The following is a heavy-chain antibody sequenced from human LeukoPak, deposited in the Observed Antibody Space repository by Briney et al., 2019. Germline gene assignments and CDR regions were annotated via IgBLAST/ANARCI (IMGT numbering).Heavy chain of an antibody. D-gene: IGHD6-13*01. J-gene: IGHJ4*02. CDR1: GGSISSSSYY. CDR2: IYYSGST. CDR3: ARPGYSRESGDY. Sequence: LETLSLTCTVSGGSISSSSYYWGWIRQPPGKGLEWIGSIYYSGSTYYNPSLKSRVTISVDTSKNQFSLKLSSVTAADTAAYYCARPGYSRESGDYWGQGTLVTVSS. V-gene: IGHV4-39*01.